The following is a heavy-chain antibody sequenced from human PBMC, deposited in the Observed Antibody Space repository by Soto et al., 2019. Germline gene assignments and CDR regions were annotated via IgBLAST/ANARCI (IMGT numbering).Heavy chain of an antibody. D-gene: IGHD6-19*01. J-gene: IGHJ6*02. V-gene: IGHV3-23*01. Sequence: PGGSLRLSCAASGFTFSSYALSWVRQAPGKGLEWVSAISGSGGRTYYADSVKGRFTISRDNSKNTLYLQMNSLRSEDTAVYYCAKARTDSSGWYPRADYYYYGMDVWGQGTTVTVSS. CDR2: ISGSGGRT. CDR3: AKARTDSSGWYPRADYYYYGMDV. CDR1: GFTFSSYA.